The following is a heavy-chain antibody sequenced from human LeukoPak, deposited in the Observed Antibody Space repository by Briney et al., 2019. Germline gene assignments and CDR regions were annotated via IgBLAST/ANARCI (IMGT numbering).Heavy chain of an antibody. CDR1: GGSISSYC. Sequence: PSETLSHTCTVSGGSISSYCWSWIRQPPGKGLEWIGYIYYSGSTNYNPSLKSRVTISVDTSKNQFSLKLSPVTAADTAVYYCARVYREPGNDAFDIWGQGTMVTVSS. J-gene: IGHJ3*02. V-gene: IGHV4-59*01. CDR2: IYYSGST. D-gene: IGHD1-14*01. CDR3: ARVYREPGNDAFDI.